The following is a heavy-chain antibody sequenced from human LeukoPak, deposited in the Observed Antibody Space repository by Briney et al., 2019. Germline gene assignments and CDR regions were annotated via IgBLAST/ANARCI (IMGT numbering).Heavy chain of an antibody. D-gene: IGHD3-16*01. CDR3: ARTSWGYYYYMDV. CDR1: GGSISSYY. Sequence: SETLSLTCTVSGGSISSYYWSWIRQPPGKGLEWIGYIYYSGSTNYNPSLKSRVTISVDTSKNQFSLKLSSVSAADTAVYYCARTSWGYYYYMDVWGKGTTVTVSS. V-gene: IGHV4-59*12. CDR2: IYYSGST. J-gene: IGHJ6*03.